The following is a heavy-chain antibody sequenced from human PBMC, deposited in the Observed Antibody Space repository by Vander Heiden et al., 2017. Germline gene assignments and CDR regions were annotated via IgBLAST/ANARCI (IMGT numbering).Heavy chain of an antibody. CDR1: GFTFSSYA. D-gene: IGHD2-15*01. CDR2: ISGRGSST. Sequence: EVQLLESGGGLVQPGGSLRLSCAASGFTFSSYALSWVRQVPGKGLECVSAISGRGSSTYYADSVKGRFTISRDNSKNTLYLQMNSLRAEDTAVYYCAKDLRSIYCSGGSCSWGQGTLVTVSS. V-gene: IGHV3-23*01. CDR3: AKDLRSIYCSGGSCS. J-gene: IGHJ5*02.